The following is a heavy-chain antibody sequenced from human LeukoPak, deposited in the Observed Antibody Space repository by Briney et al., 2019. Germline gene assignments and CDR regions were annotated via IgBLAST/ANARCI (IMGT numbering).Heavy chain of an antibody. D-gene: IGHD3-10*01. V-gene: IGHV1-8*01. CDR2: MNPNSGNT. CDR1: GHTFTSYD. J-gene: IGHJ6*02. CDR3: ARMVRGVISGYYGMDV. Sequence: GASVKVSCKASGHTFTSYDINWVRQATGQGLEWMGWMNPNSGNTGYAQKFQGRITMTRNTSISTAYMELSSLRSEDTAVYYCARMVRGVISGYYGMDVWGQGTTVTVSS.